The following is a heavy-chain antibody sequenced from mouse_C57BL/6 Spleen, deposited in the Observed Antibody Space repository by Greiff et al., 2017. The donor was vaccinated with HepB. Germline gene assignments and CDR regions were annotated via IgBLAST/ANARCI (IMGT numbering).Heavy chain of an antibody. J-gene: IGHJ2*01. Sequence: QVQLQQPGAELVKPGASVKLSCKASGYTFTSYWMHWVKQRPGQGLEWIGMIHPNSGSTNYNEKFKSKATLTVDKSSSTAYMQLSSLTSEDSAVYYCASPAYYSNPYYFDYWGQGTTLTVSS. CDR2: IHPNSGST. V-gene: IGHV1-64*01. CDR3: ASPAYYSNPYYFDY. CDR1: GYTFTSYW. D-gene: IGHD2-5*01.